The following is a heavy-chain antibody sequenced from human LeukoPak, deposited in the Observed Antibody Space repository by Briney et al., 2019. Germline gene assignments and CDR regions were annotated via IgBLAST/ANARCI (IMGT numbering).Heavy chain of an antibody. V-gene: IGHV4-61*02. CDR3: ARDKIRWGSKGYDP. D-gene: IGHD5-24*01. J-gene: IGHJ5*02. Sequence: SQTLSLTCTAYGGSISTNTYYWTWIRKPAGKGLEWIGRIYTSGSTNYNPSLKSRVTISVDTSKNQFSLKLRSVTAADTAVYYCARDKIRWGSKGYDPWGQGTLVTVYS. CDR1: GGSISTNTYY. CDR2: IYTSGST.